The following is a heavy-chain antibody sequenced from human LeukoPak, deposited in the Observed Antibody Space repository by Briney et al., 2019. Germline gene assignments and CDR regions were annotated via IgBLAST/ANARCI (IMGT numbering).Heavy chain of an antibody. CDR1: GFTFSTYG. CDR3: ARGPSGYHNT. V-gene: IGHV3-23*01. D-gene: IGHD5-12*01. CDR2: ISGSDTTT. Sequence: GGSLRLSCAASGFTFSTYGMSWVRQAPGKGPEWVSAISGSDTTTYYADSVKGRFTISRDNSKNTLYLQMNSLRADDTAVYYCARGPSGYHNTGGQGTLVTVSS. J-gene: IGHJ4*02.